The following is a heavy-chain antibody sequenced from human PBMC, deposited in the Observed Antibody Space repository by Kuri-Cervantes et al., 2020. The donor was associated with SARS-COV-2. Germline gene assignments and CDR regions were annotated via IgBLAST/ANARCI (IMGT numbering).Heavy chain of an antibody. J-gene: IGHJ6*02. V-gene: IGHV3-21*01. D-gene: IGHD3-3*01. CDR2: ISSINSYK. Sequence: GVSLKIPCVIPGLTFSDNSINWVRQAPGKGLEWVATISSINSYKYYGDSVNGRFTISRDNAQNSVYLQMNGLRAEDTAVYYCARDPPPYEFWTGYSLNLMDVWGQGTTVTVSS. CDR3: ARDPPPYEFWTGYSLNLMDV. CDR1: GLTFSDNS.